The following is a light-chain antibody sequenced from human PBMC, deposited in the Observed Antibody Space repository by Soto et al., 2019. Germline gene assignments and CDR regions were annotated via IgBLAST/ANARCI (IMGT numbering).Light chain of an antibody. CDR1: QSVSSN. CDR3: QQYNIAWT. V-gene: IGKV3-15*01. CDR2: GAS. J-gene: IGKJ1*01. Sequence: EIVMTQSPATLSVSPGERATLSCRASQSVSSNLAWYQQKPGQAPRLLIYGASTRATGIPARFSGSGSGTEFTLTISSLQSEDFAVYYCQQYNIAWTFGQGTKVEIK.